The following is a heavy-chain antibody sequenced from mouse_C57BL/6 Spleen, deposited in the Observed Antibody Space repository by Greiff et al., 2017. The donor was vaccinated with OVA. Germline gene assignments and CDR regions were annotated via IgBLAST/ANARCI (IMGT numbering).Heavy chain of an antibody. D-gene: IGHD2-4*01. CDR2: ISDGGSYT. CDR1: GFTFSSYA. J-gene: IGHJ1*03. Sequence: EVKLMESGGGLVKPGGSLKLSCAASGFTFSSYAMSWVRQTPEKRLEWVATISDGGSYTYYPDNVKGRFTISRDNAKNNLYLQMSHLKSEDTAMYYCAREGVYYDYDWYFDVWGTGTTVTVSS. CDR3: AREGVYYDYDWYFDV. V-gene: IGHV5-4*01.